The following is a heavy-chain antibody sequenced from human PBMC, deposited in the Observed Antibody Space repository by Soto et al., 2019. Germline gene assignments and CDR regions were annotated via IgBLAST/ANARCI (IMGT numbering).Heavy chain of an antibody. J-gene: IGHJ4*02. CDR3: ARATVGATFDY. CDR1: WNSVSSNSDA. V-gene: IGHV6-1*01. CDR2: TYYRSKLYN. Sequence: SHTLSLTCAISWNSVSSNSDAWNCISQSPSRGLEWLGRTYYRSKLYNDYAVSVKSRITINPDTSKNRFCLQLNAVPPEDTAVQYCARATVGATFDYWGQGTLVTVSS. D-gene: IGHD1-26*01.